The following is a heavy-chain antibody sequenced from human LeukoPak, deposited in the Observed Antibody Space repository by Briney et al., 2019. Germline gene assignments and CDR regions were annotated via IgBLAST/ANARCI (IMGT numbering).Heavy chain of an antibody. Sequence: GASLQISCKGSGYSFSTYWIAWVRQMPGKGLEWMGIIYPGDSETRYSPSFQGQVTISADKSISTAYLQWSSLKASDTAMYYCARPTSLAFDYWGQGTQVTVSS. CDR1: GYSFSTYW. J-gene: IGHJ4*02. D-gene: IGHD1-1*01. CDR2: IYPGDSET. CDR3: ARPTSLAFDY. V-gene: IGHV5-51*01.